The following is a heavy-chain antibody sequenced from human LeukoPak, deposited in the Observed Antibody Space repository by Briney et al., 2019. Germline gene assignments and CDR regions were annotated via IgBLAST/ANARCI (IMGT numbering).Heavy chain of an antibody. D-gene: IGHD6-19*01. CDR1: GFTFSSYA. V-gene: IGHV3-23*01. J-gene: IGHJ4*02. Sequence: GGSLRLSCAASGFTFSSYAMSWVRQAPGKGLEWVSGISGSGGSTYYADSVKGRFTISRDNSKNTLYLQMNSLRAEDTAVYYCAKSIAVAGTGCFDHWGQGTLVTVSS. CDR2: ISGSGGST. CDR3: AKSIAVAGTGCFDH.